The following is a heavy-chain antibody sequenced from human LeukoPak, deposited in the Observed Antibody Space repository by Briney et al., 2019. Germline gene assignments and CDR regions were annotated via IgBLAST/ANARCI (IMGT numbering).Heavy chain of an antibody. CDR1: GGSISSYY. CDR3: ARVEDYGDYPGRVDY. V-gene: IGHV4-59*01. J-gene: IGHJ4*02. CDR2: IHYSGST. Sequence: SETLSLTCTVSGGSISSYYWSWIRQPPGKGLEWIGYIHYSGSTNYNPSLKSRVTISVDTSKNQFSLKLSSVTAADTAVYYCARVEDYGDYPGRVDYWGQGTLVTVSS. D-gene: IGHD4-17*01.